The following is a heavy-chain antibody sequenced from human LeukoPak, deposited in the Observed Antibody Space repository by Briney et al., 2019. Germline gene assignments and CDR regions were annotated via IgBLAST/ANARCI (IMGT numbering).Heavy chain of an antibody. Sequence: GESLKISCKGSGYTFPYYWIAWVRPMPGKGLEWMGIIYPDDSDTRYSPSFQGLVTISADKSITTAYLQWSSLKASDTAMYHCARLRSSSWYTVDYWGQGTLVTVSS. CDR2: IYPDDSDT. CDR3: ARLRSSSWYTVDY. J-gene: IGHJ4*02. V-gene: IGHV5-51*01. D-gene: IGHD6-13*01. CDR1: GYTFPYYW.